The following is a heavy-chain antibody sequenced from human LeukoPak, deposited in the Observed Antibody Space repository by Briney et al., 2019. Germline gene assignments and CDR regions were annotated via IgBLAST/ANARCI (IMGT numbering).Heavy chain of an antibody. Sequence: PGGSLRLSCAASGFTFTAYAMRWVRQAPGKGLEWVSLISGDGGSTYYADSVKGRFTISRDNSKNSLYLQMNSLRTEDTDLYYCAKDKAAMAAVGYYGMYVWGQGATFTVSS. CDR3: AKDKAAMAAVGYYGMYV. J-gene: IGHJ6*01. V-gene: IGHV3-43*02. CDR1: GFTFTAYA. D-gene: IGHD5-18*01. CDR2: ISGDGGST.